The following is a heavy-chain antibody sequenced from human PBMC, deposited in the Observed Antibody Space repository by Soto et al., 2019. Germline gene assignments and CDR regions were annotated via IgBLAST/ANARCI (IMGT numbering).Heavy chain of an antibody. V-gene: IGHV3-23*01. Sequence: XESLLLSCAASGFTFSNFAMSWVRQAPGKGLEWVSAISAGAVATNYADSVKGRFTISRDNSKNTLYLQMNSLRAEDTALYYCAKARESYGSYCPFDSWGQGTQVTVSS. J-gene: IGHJ4*02. D-gene: IGHD3-22*01. CDR1: GFTFSNFA. CDR3: AKARESYGSYCPFDS. CDR2: ISAGAVAT.